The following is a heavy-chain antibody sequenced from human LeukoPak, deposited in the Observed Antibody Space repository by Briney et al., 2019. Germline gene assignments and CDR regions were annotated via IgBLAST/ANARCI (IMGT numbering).Heavy chain of an antibody. V-gene: IGHV1-2*02. Sequence: ASVKVSCKASGYTFTGYYMHWVRQAPGQGLEWMGWINPNSGGTNYAQKFQGRVTMTRDTSISTAYMELSRLRSDDTAVYYCTRDGSFGVVTPFYYYYMDVWGKGTTVTVSS. CDR3: TRDGSFGVVTPFYYYYMDV. J-gene: IGHJ6*03. CDR1: GYTFTGYY. D-gene: IGHD3-3*01. CDR2: INPNSGGT.